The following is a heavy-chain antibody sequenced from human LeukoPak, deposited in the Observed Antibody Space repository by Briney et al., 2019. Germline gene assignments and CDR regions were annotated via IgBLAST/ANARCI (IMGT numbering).Heavy chain of an antibody. Sequence: SETLSLTCAVYGGSFSGYYWSWIRQPPGKGLEWIGEINHSGSTNYNPSLKSRVTISVDTSKNQFSLKLSSVTAADTAVYYCARVSGYYVADYWGQGTLVTVSS. J-gene: IGHJ4*02. V-gene: IGHV4-34*01. CDR2: INHSGST. D-gene: IGHD5-12*01. CDR3: ARVSGYYVADY. CDR1: GGSFSGYY.